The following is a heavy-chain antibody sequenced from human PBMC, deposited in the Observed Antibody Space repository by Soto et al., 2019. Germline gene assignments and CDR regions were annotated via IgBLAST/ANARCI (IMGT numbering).Heavy chain of an antibody. D-gene: IGHD3-22*01. CDR3: ARVFSYDSSGSDY. CDR1: GGSFSGYY. J-gene: IGHJ4*02. CDR2: INHSGST. Sequence: SETLSLTCAVYGGSFSGYYWSWIRQPPGKGLEWIGEINHSGSTNYNPSLKSRVTISVDTSKNQFSLKLSSVTAADTAVYYCARVFSYDSSGSDYWGQGTLVTVSS. V-gene: IGHV4-34*01.